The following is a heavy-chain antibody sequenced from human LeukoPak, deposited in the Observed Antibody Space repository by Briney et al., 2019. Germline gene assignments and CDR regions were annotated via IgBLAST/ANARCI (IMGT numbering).Heavy chain of an antibody. Sequence: GGSLRLSCAASGFTFSSYEMNWVGQAPGKGLEWVSYISSSGSTIYYADSVKGRFTISRDNVKKSLYLQMNSLRAEDTAVYYCAREYSSSWYEYAFDMWGQGTMVTVSS. CDR1: GFTFSSYE. D-gene: IGHD6-13*01. V-gene: IGHV3-48*03. J-gene: IGHJ3*02. CDR3: AREYSSSWYEYAFDM. CDR2: ISSSGSTI.